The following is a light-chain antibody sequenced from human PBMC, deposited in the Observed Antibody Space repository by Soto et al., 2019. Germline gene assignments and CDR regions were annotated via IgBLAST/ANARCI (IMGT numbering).Light chain of an antibody. Sequence: DIQMTQSPSSLSASVGARVTITCRASQDISKNLAWYQQIPGKAPELLIFAASTLQSGVPSRFSGSGSGTEFTLTISSLQPEDFATYYCQQLYSFPLTFGGGTKVDIK. CDR2: AAS. CDR3: QQLYSFPLT. CDR1: QDISKN. V-gene: IGKV1-9*01. J-gene: IGKJ4*01.